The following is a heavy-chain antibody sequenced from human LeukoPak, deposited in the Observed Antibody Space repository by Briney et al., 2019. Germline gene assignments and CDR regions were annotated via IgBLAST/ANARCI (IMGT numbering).Heavy chain of an antibody. D-gene: IGHD2-2*01. J-gene: IGHJ4*02. CDR2: INGGGSPI. V-gene: IGHV3-48*01. Sequence: GGSLRLSCAASGFTFSRDSMNWVRQAPGKGLEWVAYINGGGSPIYYADSVRGRFTISRDNSKNTLYLQMNSLRAEDTAVYYCARDRYCSSTSCSPEDYWGQGTLVTVSS. CDR3: ARDRYCSSTSCSPEDY. CDR1: GFTFSRDS.